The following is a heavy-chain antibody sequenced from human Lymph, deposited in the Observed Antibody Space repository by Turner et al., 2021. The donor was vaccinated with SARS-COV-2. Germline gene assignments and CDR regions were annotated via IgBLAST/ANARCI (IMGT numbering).Heavy chain of an antibody. CDR3: ARETVNNWVDP. V-gene: IGHV4-59*01. D-gene: IGHD2-21*02. J-gene: IGHJ5*02. CDR1: GGSLNSNY. CDR2: SYCRGST. Sequence: QVQLQESGPRVVKPVVTLSVPCIVSGGSLNSNYWSWTRQPPGRRLEWIGYSYCRGSTNYDPSRESRVTISVDTSRNQFSLNLTSVTAADTAIYYGARETVNNWVDPWGQGTLVTVSS.